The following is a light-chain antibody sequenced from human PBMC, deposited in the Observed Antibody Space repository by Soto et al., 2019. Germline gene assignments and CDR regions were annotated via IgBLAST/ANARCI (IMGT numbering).Light chain of an antibody. Sequence: QYALTQPASVSGSPGQSITISCTGTSSDVGSYNLVSWYQQHPGKAPKLMIYEVSKRPSGVSNRFSGSKSGNTASLTISGLHAEDEADYYCCSSGGGNTLVFGGGTKLTVL. CDR3: CSSGGGNTLV. J-gene: IGLJ3*02. CDR1: SSDVGSYNL. V-gene: IGLV2-23*02. CDR2: EVS.